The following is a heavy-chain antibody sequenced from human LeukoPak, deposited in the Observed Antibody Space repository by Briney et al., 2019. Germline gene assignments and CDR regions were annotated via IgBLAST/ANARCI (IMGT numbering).Heavy chain of an antibody. CDR3: AKSSSGWSGGSRYFDS. CDR1: GFTFNTYA. J-gene: IGHJ4*02. V-gene: IGHV3-23*01. CDR2: ISSSGGST. D-gene: IGHD6-19*01. Sequence: GGSLRLSCVASGFTFNTYAMNWVRQAPEKGLEWVSTISSSGGSTYYADSVKGRFTISRDNSKNTLYLQMNSLRAEDTAVYYCAKSSSGWSGGSRYFDSWGQGTLVTVSS.